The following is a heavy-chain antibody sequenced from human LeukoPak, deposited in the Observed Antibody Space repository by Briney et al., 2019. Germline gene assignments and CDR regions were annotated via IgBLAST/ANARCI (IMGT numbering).Heavy chain of an antibody. CDR3: AKVSPPFHFLSCLTPIFDY. D-gene: IGHD3-3*02. CDR2: IYHSGST. Sequence: SETLSLTCAVSGGSISSSNWWSWVRQPPGKGLEWIGEIYHSGSTNYNPSLKGRVTISVDKSKNQFSLKLSPVNAADTAVYYWAKVSPPFHFLSCLTPIFDYWGQGTLVTVSS. J-gene: IGHJ4*02. V-gene: IGHV4-4*02. CDR1: GGSISSSNW.